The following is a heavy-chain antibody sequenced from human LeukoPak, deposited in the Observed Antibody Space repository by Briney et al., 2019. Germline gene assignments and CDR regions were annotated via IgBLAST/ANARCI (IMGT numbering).Heavy chain of an antibody. Sequence: SLRLSCAASGFTFDDYAMLWVRHAPGKGLEGVSGISWNSGSIGYADSVKGRFTISRDNAKNSLYLQMNSLRAEDTALYYCAKDTTVTTSGYYYYYMDVWGKGTTVTVSS. CDR2: ISWNSGSI. V-gene: IGHV3-9*01. CDR3: AKDTTVTTSGYYYYYMDV. CDR1: GFTFDDYA. J-gene: IGHJ6*03. D-gene: IGHD4-17*01.